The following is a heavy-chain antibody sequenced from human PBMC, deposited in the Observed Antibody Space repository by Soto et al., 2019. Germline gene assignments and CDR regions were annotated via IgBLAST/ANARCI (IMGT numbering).Heavy chain of an antibody. CDR2: ISSSSSYI. V-gene: IGHV3-21*01. CDR1: GFTFSSYS. D-gene: IGHD1-7*01. Sequence: GGSLRLSCAASGFTFSSYSMDWVRQAPGKGLEWVSSISSSSSYIYYADSVKGRFTISRDNAKNSLYLQMNSLRAEDTAVYYCARASGELQLYYYYGMDVCGQWTTVTVSS. J-gene: IGHJ6*02. CDR3: ARASGELQLYYYYGMDV.